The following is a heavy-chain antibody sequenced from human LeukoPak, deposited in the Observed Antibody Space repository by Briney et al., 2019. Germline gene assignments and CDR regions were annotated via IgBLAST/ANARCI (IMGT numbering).Heavy chain of an antibody. CDR2: INQDGSEK. D-gene: IGHD1-14*01. CDR1: GFTFSSYS. J-gene: IGHJ4*02. V-gene: IGHV3-7*01. Sequence: GGSLRLSCAASGFTFSSYSMNWVRQAPGKGLEWVANINQDGSEKYYVDSVKGRFTISRDNIENSLYLQMNSLRAEDTAVYYCARGTLNIPGEHGAFDYWGQGTLVTVSS. CDR3: ARGTLNIPGEHGAFDY.